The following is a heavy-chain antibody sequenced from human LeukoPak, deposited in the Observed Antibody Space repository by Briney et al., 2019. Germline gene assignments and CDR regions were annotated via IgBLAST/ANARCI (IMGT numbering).Heavy chain of an antibody. CDR1: GGSISSYY. CDR3: ARGNPGFDY. CDR2: IYYSGST. V-gene: IGHV4-59*01. J-gene: IGHJ4*02. D-gene: IGHD3-10*01. Sequence: KASETLSLTCTVPGGSISSYYWSWIRQPPGKGLEWIGYIYYSGSTNYNPSLKSRVTISVDTSKNQFSLKLSSVTAADTAVYYCARGNPGFDYWGQGTLVTVSS.